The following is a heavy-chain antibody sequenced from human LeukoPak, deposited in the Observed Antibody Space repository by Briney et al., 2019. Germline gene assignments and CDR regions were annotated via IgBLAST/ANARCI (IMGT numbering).Heavy chain of an antibody. D-gene: IGHD3-22*01. CDR1: GYTFTGYY. CDR3: ARERSTNTYYYDSSGYDY. Sequence: ASVKVSCKASGYTFTGYYMHWVRQAPGQGLEWMGWINPNSGGTNYAQKFQGRVTMTRDTSISTAYMELSRLRSDDTAAYYCARERSTNTYYYDSSGYDYWGQGTLVTVSS. J-gene: IGHJ4*02. V-gene: IGHV1-2*02. CDR2: INPNSGGT.